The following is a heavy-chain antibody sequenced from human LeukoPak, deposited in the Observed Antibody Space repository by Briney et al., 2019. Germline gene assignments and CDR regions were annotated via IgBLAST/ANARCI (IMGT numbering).Heavy chain of an antibody. D-gene: IGHD5-24*01. Sequence: ASVKVSCKTSGFTFTNYGFSWVRQAPGQRLEWMGWIGAYNGNTNYAQKLQGRVTMTTDTSTSTAYMELRSLRSDDTAVYYCARVDDYPDPFDIWGQGTMVTVSS. CDR2: IGAYNGNT. V-gene: IGHV1-18*01. J-gene: IGHJ3*02. CDR1: GFTFTNYG. CDR3: ARVDDYPDPFDI.